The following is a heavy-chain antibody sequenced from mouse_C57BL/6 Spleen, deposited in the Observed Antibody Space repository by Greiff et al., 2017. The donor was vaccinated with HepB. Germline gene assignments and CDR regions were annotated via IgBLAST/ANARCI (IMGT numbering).Heavy chain of an antibody. D-gene: IGHD3-2*02. V-gene: IGHV3-6*01. CDR1: GYSITSGYY. Sequence: EVQLQQSGPGLVKPSQSLSLTCSVTGYSITSGYYWNWIRQFPGNKLEWMGYISYDGSNNYNPSLKNRISITRDTSKNQFFLKLNSVTTEDTATYYCARVVDSSGYVFAYWGQGTLVTVSA. CDR2: ISYDGSN. CDR3: ARVVDSSGYVFAY. J-gene: IGHJ3*01.